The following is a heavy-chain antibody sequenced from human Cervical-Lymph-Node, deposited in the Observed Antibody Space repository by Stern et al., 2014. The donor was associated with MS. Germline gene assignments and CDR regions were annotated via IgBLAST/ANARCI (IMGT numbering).Heavy chain of an antibody. J-gene: IGHJ4*02. Sequence: VHLVESGAEVKKPGASVKVSCKASGYTFTGYYMHWVRQAPGQGLEWMGWINPNSGGTNYAQKFQGWVTMTRDTSISTAYMELSRLRSDDTAVYYCARDREWELGRYFDYWGQGTLVTVSS. CDR1: GYTFTGYY. CDR2: INPNSGGT. CDR3: ARDREWELGRYFDY. V-gene: IGHV1-2*04. D-gene: IGHD1-26*01.